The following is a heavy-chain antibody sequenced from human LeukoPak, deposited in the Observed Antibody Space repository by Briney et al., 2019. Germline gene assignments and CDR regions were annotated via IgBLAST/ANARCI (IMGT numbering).Heavy chain of an antibody. V-gene: IGHV3-23*01. CDR1: GFTFSSYA. CDR2: ISGSGSGT. J-gene: IGHJ4*02. D-gene: IGHD6-19*01. Sequence: GGSLRLSCAASGFTFSSYAMSWVRQTPGKGLEWVSSISGSGSGTYYRDSVKGRFTISRDNSKNTLYLQMNSLRGEDTAVYYCAKTFSSATHFDDWGQGTLVAVSS. CDR3: AKTFSSATHFDD.